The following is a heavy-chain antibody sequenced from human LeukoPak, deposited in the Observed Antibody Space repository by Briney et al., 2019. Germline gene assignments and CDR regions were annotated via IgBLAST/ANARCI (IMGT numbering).Heavy chain of an antibody. CDR3: VSEWGIAAAAPFDY. D-gene: IGHD6-13*01. V-gene: IGHV4-39*07. CDR2: LYYSGST. Sequence: SVTLSLTCTVSGCSISSSSYYWGGMRPPPGKELAWIGSLYYSGSTYYNPSLKRRVTISVDTSNNQLSLTLSAVTAAATAAYYCVSEWGIAAAAPFDYWGQGTLVTVSS. CDR1: GCSISSSSYY. J-gene: IGHJ4*02.